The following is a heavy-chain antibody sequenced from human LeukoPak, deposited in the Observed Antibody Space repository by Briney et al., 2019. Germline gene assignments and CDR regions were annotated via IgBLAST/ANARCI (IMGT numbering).Heavy chain of an antibody. Sequence: GGSLRLSCAASGFTFSDYYMSWVRQAPGKGLEWVSTINGGGVNTHYADSVGGRFTISRDNSKNTLFLQMNSLRDEDTAVYYCAKDLYSNYGPADYWGQGNLVTVSS. CDR3: AKDLYSNYGPADY. CDR2: INGGGVNT. J-gene: IGHJ4*02. V-gene: IGHV3-23*01. CDR1: GFTFSDYY. D-gene: IGHD4-11*01.